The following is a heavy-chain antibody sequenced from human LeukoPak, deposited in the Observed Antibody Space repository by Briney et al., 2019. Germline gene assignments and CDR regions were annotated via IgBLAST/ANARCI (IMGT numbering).Heavy chain of an antibody. D-gene: IGHD3-22*01. J-gene: IGHJ4*02. CDR2: ISGSGGST. CDR3: AKVHLTYYFDSSGYGFQDY. Sequence: GGSLRLSCAASGFTFSSYAMSWVRQAPGKGLEWVSAISGSGGSTYYADSVKGRFTISRDNSKNTLYLQMNSLRAEDTAVYYCAKVHLTYYFDSSGYGFQDYWGQGTLVTVSS. V-gene: IGHV3-23*01. CDR1: GFTFSSYA.